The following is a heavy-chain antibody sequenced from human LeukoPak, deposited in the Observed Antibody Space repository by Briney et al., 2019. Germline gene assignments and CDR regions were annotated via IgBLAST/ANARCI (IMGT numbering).Heavy chain of an antibody. CDR3: ARGSGVTMIVDSFDY. Sequence: GGSLRLSCAASGFTFSTYSMNWVRQAPGKGLEWVSSISTSSIYIYYADSLKGRFTISRDNAKNSLYLQMISLGAEDTAVYFCARGSGVTMIVDSFDYWGQGTLVTVSS. D-gene: IGHD3-22*01. J-gene: IGHJ4*02. V-gene: IGHV3-21*01. CDR1: GFTFSTYS. CDR2: ISTSSIYI.